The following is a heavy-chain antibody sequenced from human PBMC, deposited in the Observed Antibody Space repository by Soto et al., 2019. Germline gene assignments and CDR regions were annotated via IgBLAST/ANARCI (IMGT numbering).Heavy chain of an antibody. D-gene: IGHD3-9*01. Sequence: VQLQESGPGLVKPSQTLTLTCTVSGGSISSGGYYWSWIRQHPGKGLEWIGHISDSGSTYYNPSLKSRVTISVDTSKNHFSLKLSAVTAADTAVYYCARTTFYDIFTAYYSLFDYWGQGTLVTVSS. V-gene: IGHV4-31*03. CDR2: ISDSGST. CDR3: ARTTFYDIFTAYYSLFDY. CDR1: GGSISSGGYY. J-gene: IGHJ4*02.